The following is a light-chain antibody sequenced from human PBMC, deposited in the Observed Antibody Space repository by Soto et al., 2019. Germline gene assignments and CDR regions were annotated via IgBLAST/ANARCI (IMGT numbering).Light chain of an antibody. J-gene: IGKJ2*01. V-gene: IGKV3-15*01. Sequence: EIAMTQSPATLSVSPGERATLSCRASQSVSSNLAWYRQTPGQAPRLLIFDASTRATGIPARFTASGSGTDFTLTITGLRSEDFAVYYCQQYYNWPPYSFGQGTKVDIK. CDR2: DAS. CDR1: QSVSSN. CDR3: QQYYNWPPYS.